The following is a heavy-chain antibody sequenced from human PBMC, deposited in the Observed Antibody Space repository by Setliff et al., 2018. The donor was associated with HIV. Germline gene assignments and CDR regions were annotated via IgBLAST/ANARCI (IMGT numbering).Heavy chain of an antibody. V-gene: IGHV3-7*03. CDR2: IKQDGTEK. J-gene: IGHJ4*02. Sequence: GSLRLSCVSSRFTFSCYWMTWVRQAPGKGLEWVTNIKQDGTEKYYVDSVKGRLTISRDNAKNSLYLQMNSLRAEDTAVYYCATDRGTYWGQGTLVTVSS. CDR1: RFTFSCYW. D-gene: IGHD1-7*01. CDR3: ATDRGTY.